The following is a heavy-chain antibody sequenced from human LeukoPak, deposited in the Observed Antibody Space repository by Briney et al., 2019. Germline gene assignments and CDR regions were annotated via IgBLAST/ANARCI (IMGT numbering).Heavy chain of an antibody. Sequence: GASVKASCKASGYTFTGYYMDWVRQAPGQGLEWMGWINPNSGGTNYAQKFQGRVTMTRDTSISTAYMELSRLRSDDTAVYYCARDSIAAAGTPDYWGQGTLVTVSS. CDR3: ARDSIAAAGTPDY. J-gene: IGHJ4*02. CDR2: INPNSGGT. V-gene: IGHV1-2*02. CDR1: GYTFTGYY. D-gene: IGHD6-13*01.